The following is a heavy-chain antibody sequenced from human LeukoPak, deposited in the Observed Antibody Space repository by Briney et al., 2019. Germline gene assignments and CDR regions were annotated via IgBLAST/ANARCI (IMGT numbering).Heavy chain of an antibody. V-gene: IGHV3-7*03. CDR2: IKQDGSEK. J-gene: IGHJ4*02. CDR3: ARVAYYYGSGSYYRGVDY. D-gene: IGHD3-10*01. Sequence: GGSLRLSCAASGFTFSSYWMSWVRQAPGKGLEWVANIKQDGSEKYYVDSVKGRFTISRGNAKNSLYLQMNSLRAEDTAVYYCARVAYYYGSGSYYRGVDYWGQGTLVTVSS. CDR1: GFTFSSYW.